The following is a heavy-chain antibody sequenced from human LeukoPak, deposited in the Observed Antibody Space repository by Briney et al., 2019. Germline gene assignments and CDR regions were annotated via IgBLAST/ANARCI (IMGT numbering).Heavy chain of an antibody. CDR1: GGSISSYY. V-gene: IGHV4-59*01. Sequence: SETLSLICTVSGGSISSYYWSWIRQPPGKGLEWIGYIYDSGSTSYNPSLKSRVTISVDTSKNQFSLKVSSVTAADTAVYYCASLTTADAFDIWGQGTMVTVSS. CDR3: ASLTTADAFDI. CDR2: IYDSGST. J-gene: IGHJ3*02. D-gene: IGHD3-22*01.